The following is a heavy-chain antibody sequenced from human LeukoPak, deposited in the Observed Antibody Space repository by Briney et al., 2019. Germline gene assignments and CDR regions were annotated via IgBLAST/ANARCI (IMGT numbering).Heavy chain of an antibody. CDR3: ATHSGTYWYSFDY. Sequence: GGSLRLSCAASGLTVSSAYMTWVRQAPGKGLEWVSILYSGGTSYYADSVEGRFTISRDDSNNTLYLQLNNLRAEDTAIYYCATHSGTYWYSFDYWGQGSLSPSPQ. D-gene: IGHD2-15*01. CDR1: GLTVSSAY. J-gene: IGHJ4*02. V-gene: IGHV3-66*01. CDR2: LYSGGTS.